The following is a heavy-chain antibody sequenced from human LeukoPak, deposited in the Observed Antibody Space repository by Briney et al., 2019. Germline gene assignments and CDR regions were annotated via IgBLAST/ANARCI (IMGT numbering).Heavy chain of an antibody. Sequence: ASVRVSCRASGYAFTSHWMHWVRQAPGQGLEWMGVINPTGTGATYAQKFQGRATLTRDTSTSTDYMELSSLRSEDTAIYYCAARKVRGVWFYLDYWGQGTLVTVSS. D-gene: IGHD3-10*01. V-gene: IGHV1-46*01. CDR3: AARKVRGVWFYLDY. CDR1: GYAFTSHW. J-gene: IGHJ4*02. CDR2: INPTGTGA.